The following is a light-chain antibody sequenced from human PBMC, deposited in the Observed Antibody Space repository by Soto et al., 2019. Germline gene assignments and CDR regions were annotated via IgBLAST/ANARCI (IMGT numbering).Light chain of an antibody. CDR3: QHYNSYSEA. CDR1: QSIGSS. Sequence: DIQMTQSPSTLSASVGDRASITCRASQSIGSSLAWYQQKPGKGPKLLIYDASTLESGVPSRFSGSGFGTEFALTISSLQPDDVATYYCQHYNSYSEAFGQGTKVDI. V-gene: IGKV1-5*01. CDR2: DAS. J-gene: IGKJ1*01.